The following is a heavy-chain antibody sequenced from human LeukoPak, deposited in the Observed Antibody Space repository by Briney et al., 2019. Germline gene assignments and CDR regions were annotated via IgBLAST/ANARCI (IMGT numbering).Heavy chain of an antibody. CDR3: ARDSHVLRFLEWLLYSVDAFDI. J-gene: IGHJ3*02. V-gene: IGHV3-30-3*01. D-gene: IGHD3-3*01. CDR2: ISYDGSNK. CDR1: GFTFSSYA. Sequence: GGSLRLSCAASGFTFSSYAMHWVRQAPGKGLEWVAVISYDGSNKYYADSVKGRFTISRDNSKNTLYLQMNSLRAEDTAVYYCARDSHVLRFLEWLLYSVDAFDIWGQGTMVTVSS.